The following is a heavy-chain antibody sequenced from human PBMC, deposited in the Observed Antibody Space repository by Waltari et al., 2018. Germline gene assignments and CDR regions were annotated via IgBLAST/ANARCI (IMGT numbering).Heavy chain of an antibody. Sequence: QVQLVESGGGVVQPGGSLRLSCAASGFTFSTYGMHWVSKAPGKGLRLVAVIRYDGSNKEYADSVKGRFTISRDNSKNTLYLQMTSLRAEDTAVYYCAKGGLDVVVVAATTTPPFDYWGQGTLVTVSS. J-gene: IGHJ4*02. CDR1: GFTFSTYG. CDR2: IRYDGSNK. CDR3: AKGGLDVVVVAATTTPPFDY. V-gene: IGHV3-30*02. D-gene: IGHD2-15*01.